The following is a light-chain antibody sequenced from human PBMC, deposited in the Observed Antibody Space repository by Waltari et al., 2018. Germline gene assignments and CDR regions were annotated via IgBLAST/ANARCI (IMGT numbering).Light chain of an antibody. Sequence: DIVLTQSPDTLSMSPGERATPSCRASESVSKYLAWYQQRPGQAPRLLIYAASNRATGIPDRFSGSGSGTDCSLTISRLEPEDFAVYYCQMYGRLPVTFGQGTKVEIK. CDR1: ESVSKY. CDR3: QMYGRLPVT. V-gene: IGKV3-20*01. J-gene: IGKJ1*01. CDR2: AAS.